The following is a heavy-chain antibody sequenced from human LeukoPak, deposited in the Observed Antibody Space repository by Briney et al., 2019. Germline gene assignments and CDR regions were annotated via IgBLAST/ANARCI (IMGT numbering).Heavy chain of an antibody. CDR2: ISYDGSNK. V-gene: IGHV3-30*04. CDR3: ARGTGDSSGWSIDY. J-gene: IGHJ4*02. CDR1: GLTFSSYA. Sequence: GGSLRLSCAASGLTFSSYAMHWVRQAPGKGLEWVAVISYDGSNKYYADSVKGRFTISRDNSKNTLYLQMNSLRAEDTAVYYCARGTGDSSGWSIDYWGQGTLVTVSS. D-gene: IGHD6-19*01.